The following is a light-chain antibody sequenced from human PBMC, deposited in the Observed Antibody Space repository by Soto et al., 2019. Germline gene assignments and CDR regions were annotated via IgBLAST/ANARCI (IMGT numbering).Light chain of an antibody. CDR1: SSDVWSFNF. V-gene: IGLV2-23*02. J-gene: IGLJ1*01. CDR3: CSDAGSSSYV. Sequence: QSVLTQPASVSGSPGQSITISCTRPSSDVWSFNFDSWYQQHPDKAPQVLIYEVTKRPPGVSNRFSGSKSGNTASLTISGLQADDEADYYCCSDAGSSSYVFGTGTKLTVL. CDR2: EVT.